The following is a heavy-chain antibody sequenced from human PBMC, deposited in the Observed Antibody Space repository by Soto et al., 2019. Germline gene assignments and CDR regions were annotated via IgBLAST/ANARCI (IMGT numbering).Heavy chain of an antibody. J-gene: IGHJ4*02. D-gene: IGHD5-12*01. CDR2: IYNSGGGST. Sequence: SETLSLTCSVSGSSMTTYYWHWIRQAPGKGLEWIGFIYNSGGGSTGSNPSLSSRVTFSIETSKNQFSLKLDSVTAADTAVYYCARHCPDIVAAITWGYYFDYWGQGTLVTVSS. CDR1: GSSMTTYY. CDR3: ARHCPDIVAAITWGYYFDY. V-gene: IGHV4-59*01.